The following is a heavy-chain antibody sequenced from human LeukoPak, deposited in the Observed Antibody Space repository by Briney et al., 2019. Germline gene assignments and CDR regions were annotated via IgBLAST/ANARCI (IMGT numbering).Heavy chain of an antibody. Sequence: SVKVSCKASGGTVSDYSLSWVRQAPGQGLEWMGRIIPLLGTTHCAQNFQGRFTMTADKSTTSVYMELSSLRSEDTAVYYCVRSGDDYDWFDPWGQGTLVTVSS. CDR3: VRSGDDYDWFDP. CDR2: IIPLLGTT. D-gene: IGHD5-12*01. V-gene: IGHV1-69*08. J-gene: IGHJ5*02. CDR1: GGTVSDYS.